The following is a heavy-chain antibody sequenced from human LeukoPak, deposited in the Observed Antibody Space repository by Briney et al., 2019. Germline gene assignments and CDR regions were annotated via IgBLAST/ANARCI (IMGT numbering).Heavy chain of an antibody. CDR3: ARAVTICGVVTRFDP. Sequence: ASVNLSCKSSGYTFTIYGISWVRHAPGQGLEWMGWISAYNGNTNYAQKLQGRVTMTTDTSTSTAYMELRSLRSDDTAVYYCARAVTICGVVTRFDPWGQGTLVTVSS. V-gene: IGHV1-18*01. CDR2: ISAYNGNT. J-gene: IGHJ5*02. CDR1: GYTFTIYG. D-gene: IGHD3-3*01.